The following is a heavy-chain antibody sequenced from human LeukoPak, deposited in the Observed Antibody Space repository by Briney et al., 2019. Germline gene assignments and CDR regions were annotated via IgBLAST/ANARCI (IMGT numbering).Heavy chain of an antibody. D-gene: IGHD3-22*01. Sequence: ASVKVSCKASGGTFSSYAISWVRQAPGQGLEWMGRIIPILGIANYAQKFQGRVTITADKSTSTAYMELSSLRSEDTAVYYCARAPRGLRPYYYDSSGYYDGYFDYWGQGTLVTASS. J-gene: IGHJ4*02. CDR2: IIPILGIA. CDR1: GGTFSSYA. CDR3: ARAPRGLRPYYYDSSGYYDGYFDY. V-gene: IGHV1-69*04.